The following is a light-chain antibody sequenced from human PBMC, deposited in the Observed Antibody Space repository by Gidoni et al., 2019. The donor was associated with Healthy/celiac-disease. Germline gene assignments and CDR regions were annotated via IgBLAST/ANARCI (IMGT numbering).Light chain of an antibody. CDR2: DDS. Sequence: SYVLTQPPSVSVAPGQTARITCGGNNIGSKSLHWYQQKPGQAPVLVVYDDSDRHSGLPERFSGSNSGNTATLTISRVEAGDEADYCCQVWDSSSDHYVFGTGTKVTVL. V-gene: IGLV3-21*02. J-gene: IGLJ1*01. CDR3: QVWDSSSDHYV. CDR1: NIGSKS.